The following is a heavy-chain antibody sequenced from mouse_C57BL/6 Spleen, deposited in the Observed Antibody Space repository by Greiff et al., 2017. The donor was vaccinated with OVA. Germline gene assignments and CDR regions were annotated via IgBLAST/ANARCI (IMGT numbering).Heavy chain of an antibody. CDR2: IYPGSGST. V-gene: IGHV1-55*01. J-gene: IGHJ3*01. Sequence: QVQLQQPGAELVKPGASVKMSCKASGYTFTSYWITWVKQRPGQGLEWIGDIYPGSGSTNYNEKFKSKATLTVDTSSSTAYMQLSSLTSEDSAVYYCAREDDGYSLFAYWGQGTLVTVSA. CDR1: GYTFTSYW. CDR3: AREDDGYSLFAY. D-gene: IGHD2-3*01.